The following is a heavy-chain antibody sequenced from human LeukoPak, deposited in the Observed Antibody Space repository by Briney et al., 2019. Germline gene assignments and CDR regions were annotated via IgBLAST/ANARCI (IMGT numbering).Heavy chain of an antibody. CDR3: ARGSLGYYYYMDV. V-gene: IGHV4-59*01. D-gene: IGHD3-10*01. CDR1: GGSISSYY. Sequence: PSGTLSLTCTVSGGSISSYYWSWIRQPPGKGLEGIGYIYYSGSTNYNPSLKSRVTISVDTSKNQFSLKLSSVTAADTAVYYCARGSLGYYYYMDVWGKGTTVTVSS. J-gene: IGHJ6*03. CDR2: IYYSGST.